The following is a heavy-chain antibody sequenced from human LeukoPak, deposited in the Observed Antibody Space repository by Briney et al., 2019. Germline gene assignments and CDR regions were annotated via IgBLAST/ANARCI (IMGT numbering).Heavy chain of an antibody. CDR1: GGSFSGYY. D-gene: IGHD3-10*01. V-gene: IGHV4-34*01. J-gene: IGHJ6*02. Sequence: SETLSLTCAVYGGSFSGYYWSWIRQPPGKGLEWIGEINHSGSTNYNPSLKSRVTISVDTSKNQFSLKLSSVTAADTAVYYCARDLYYYGSGSYMDVWGQGTTVTVSS. CDR3: ARDLYYYGSGSYMDV. CDR2: INHSGST.